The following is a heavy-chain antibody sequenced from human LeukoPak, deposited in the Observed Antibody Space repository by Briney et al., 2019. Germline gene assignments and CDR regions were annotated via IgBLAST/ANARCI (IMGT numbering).Heavy chain of an antibody. V-gene: IGHV3-21*01. D-gene: IGHD6-13*01. CDR1: GFTFSSYS. CDR3: ARVTPSEAAGTDY. Sequence: GGSLRLSCAASGFTFSSYSMNWVRQAPGKGLEWVSSISSSSSYIYYADSVKGRFTISRDNAKSSLYLQMNSLRAEDTAVYYCARVTPSEAAGTDYWGQGTLVTVSS. CDR2: ISSSSSYI. J-gene: IGHJ4*02.